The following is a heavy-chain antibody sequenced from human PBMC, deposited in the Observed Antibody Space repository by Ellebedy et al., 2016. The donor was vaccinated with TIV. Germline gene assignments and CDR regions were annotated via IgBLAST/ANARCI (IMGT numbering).Heavy chain of an antibody. CDR2: ISSSSSTI. J-gene: IGHJ4*02. D-gene: IGHD3-10*01. CDR3: ARDRTYYYGSGSPSILDY. Sequence: GGSLRLSXAASGFTFSSYSMNWVRQAPGKGLEWVSYISSSSSTIYYADSVKGRFTISRDNAKNSLYLQMNSLRDEDTAVYYCARDRTYYYGSGSPSILDYWGQGTLVTVSS. V-gene: IGHV3-48*02. CDR1: GFTFSSYS.